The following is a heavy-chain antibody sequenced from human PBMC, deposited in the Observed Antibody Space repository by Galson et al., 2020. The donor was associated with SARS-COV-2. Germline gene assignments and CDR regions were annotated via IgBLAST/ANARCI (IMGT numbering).Heavy chain of an antibody. J-gene: IGHJ3*02. Sequence: SETLSLTCAFSTYSISSNNWWGWIRQPPGKGLEWIGYMFHSGNTYYNPSLNNPVTMSVDKSKNEFSLKLTSVTAVDTAVYYCATSTISLDAFDIWGQGTLVTVSS. CDR3: ATSTISLDAFDI. CDR2: MFHSGNT. V-gene: IGHV4-28*01. D-gene: IGHD3-3*02. CDR1: TYSISSNNW.